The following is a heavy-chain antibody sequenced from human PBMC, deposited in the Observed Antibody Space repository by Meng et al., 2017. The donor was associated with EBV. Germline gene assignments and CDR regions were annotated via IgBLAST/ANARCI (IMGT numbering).Heavy chain of an antibody. CDR1: GGYVSSSRFY. J-gene: IGHJ4*02. Sequence: GGCQRQFNALGTSLLHCTAVGGYVSSSRFYWGWIRQPRGKGLEWIGSIYYSGSNYYNPSLKSRDTISVETSKNQFSLKLSSVTAADTAVYYCARAYGDDILTGYYHIDYWGQGTLVTVSS. CDR2: IYYSGSN. V-gene: IGHV4-39*07. D-gene: IGHD3-9*01. CDR3: ARAYGDDILTGYYHIDY.